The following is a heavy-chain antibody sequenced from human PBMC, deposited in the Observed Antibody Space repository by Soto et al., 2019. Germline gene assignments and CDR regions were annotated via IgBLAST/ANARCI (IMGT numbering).Heavy chain of an antibody. D-gene: IGHD3-16*01. CDR3: AREIRGGGPDY. CDR2: INHSGST. Sequence: SETLSLTCAVYGGSFSGYYWSWIRQPPGKGLEWIGEINHSGSTNYNPSLKSRVTISVDTSKNQFSLKLSSVTAADTAVYYCAREIRGGGPDYWGQGTLVTVSS. V-gene: IGHV4-34*01. CDR1: GGSFSGYY. J-gene: IGHJ4*02.